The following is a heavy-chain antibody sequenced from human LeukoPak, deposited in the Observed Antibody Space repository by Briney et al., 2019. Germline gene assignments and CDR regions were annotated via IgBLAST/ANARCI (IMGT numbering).Heavy chain of an antibody. D-gene: IGHD2-15*01. J-gene: IGHJ5*02. CDR3: ARRASGVDWFDP. Sequence: SETLSLTCAVSGYSISSGYYWGWIRQPPGKGLEWIGSIYHSGSTYYNPSLKSRVTISVDTSKNQFSLKRSSVTAADPAVYYCARRASGVDWFDPWGQGTLVTVSS. CDR1: GYSISSGYY. V-gene: IGHV4-38-2*01. CDR2: IYHSGST.